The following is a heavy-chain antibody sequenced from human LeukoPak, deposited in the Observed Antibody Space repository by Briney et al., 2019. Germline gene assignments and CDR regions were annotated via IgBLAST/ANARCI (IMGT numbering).Heavy chain of an antibody. J-gene: IGHJ4*02. CDR1: GGTFSSYA. V-gene: IGHV1-69*01. D-gene: IGHD3-10*01. CDR2: IIPIFGTA. CDR3: ARIPYYYGSGQGPPGNY. Sequence: SVTVSCKASGGTFSSYAISWVRQAPAQGLEWMGGIIPIFGTANYAQKFQGRVTITADESTSTAYMELSSLRSEDTAVYYCARIPYYYGSGQGPPGNYWGQGTLVTVSS.